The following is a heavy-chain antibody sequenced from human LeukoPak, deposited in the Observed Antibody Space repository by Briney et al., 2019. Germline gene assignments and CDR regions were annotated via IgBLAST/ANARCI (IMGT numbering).Heavy chain of an antibody. CDR3: ARVGSLLWFGELSAADY. Sequence: ASVKVSCKASGYTFTSYYMHWVRQAPGQGLEWMGIINPSGGSTSYAQKLQGRVTMTTDTSTSTAYMELRSLRSDDTAVYYCARVGSLLWFGELSAADYWGQGTLVTVSS. V-gene: IGHV1-46*01. CDR2: INPSGGST. D-gene: IGHD3-10*01. CDR1: GYTFTSYY. J-gene: IGHJ4*02.